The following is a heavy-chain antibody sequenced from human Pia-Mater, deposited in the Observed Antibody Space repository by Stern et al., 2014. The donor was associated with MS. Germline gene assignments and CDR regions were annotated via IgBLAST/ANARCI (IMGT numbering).Heavy chain of an antibody. J-gene: IGHJ4*02. D-gene: IGHD6-25*01. CDR1: GFPFDTYT. V-gene: IGHV3-21*01. Sequence: EVQLVESGGRLVKPGESLTLSCAASGFPFDTYTMHWVRPSPGRGLEWISSISTESSYINYAYSVKGRFTISRDNANNSLYLQMNSLRPEDTAVYYCARRAGGLIAAGSLGYWGQGILVTVSS. CDR2: ISTESSYI. CDR3: ARRAGGLIAAGSLGY.